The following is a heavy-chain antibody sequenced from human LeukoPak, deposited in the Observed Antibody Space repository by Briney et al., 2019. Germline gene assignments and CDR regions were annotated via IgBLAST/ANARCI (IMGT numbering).Heavy chain of an antibody. CDR1: GFIFNNYG. D-gene: IGHD3-22*01. Sequence: GGSLRLSCAASGFIFNNYGLIWVCQAPGKGLEWVSAISNDGGGTMYADFVEGRFTISRDNSKNTLFLQMNSLRAEDTALYYCAKGSSGYFVDLWGQGTLVTVSS. J-gene: IGHJ5*02. V-gene: IGHV3-23*01. CDR3: AKGSSGYFVDL. CDR2: ISNDGGGT.